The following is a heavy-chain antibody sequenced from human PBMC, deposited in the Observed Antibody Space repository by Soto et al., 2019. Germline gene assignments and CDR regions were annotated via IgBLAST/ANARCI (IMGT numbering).Heavy chain of an antibody. V-gene: IGHV3-30-3*01. CDR2: ISSDGSDN. J-gene: IGHJ4*02. Sequence: VQLVESVGGVVQPGRSLRLSCAASGLTFSAYPMIWLRQAPGEGLEWGASISSDGSDNYYTGSVKGRFTISRDNSKNTLHLQMSSLTPEDTAIYYCAREDVLLPDAIQGHCDYWGPGTLVTVSS. CDR3: AREDVLLPDAIQGHCDY. CDR1: GLTFSAYP. D-gene: IGHD2-2*02.